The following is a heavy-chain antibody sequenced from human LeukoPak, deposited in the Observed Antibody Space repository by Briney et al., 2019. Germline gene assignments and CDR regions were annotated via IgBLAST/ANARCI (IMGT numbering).Heavy chain of an antibody. CDR2: IKQDGSEK. D-gene: IGHD2-15*01. V-gene: IGHV3-7*01. Sequence: GGSLRLSCAASGFTFSSYWMSWVRQAPGKGLEWVANIKQDGSEKYYVDSVKGRFTISRDNAKNSLYLQMNSLRAEDTAVYYCARDSSGVVVVAASPFGYWGQGTLVTVSS. CDR3: ARDSSGVVVVAASPFGY. J-gene: IGHJ4*02. CDR1: GFTFSSYW.